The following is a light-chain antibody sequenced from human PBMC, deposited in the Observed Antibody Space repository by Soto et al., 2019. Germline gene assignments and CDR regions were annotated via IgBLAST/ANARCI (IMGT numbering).Light chain of an antibody. CDR3: QHYSSSPPAIP. CDR2: GAS. Sequence: EIVLTQSPGTLSLSPGERATLSCRASQSVTSGYLAWYQQQPNQAPRLLIYGASYRATGIPDRFSGGGSGTHFTLTISRLEPEDFAVYYCQHYSSSPPAIPFGQGTRLEIK. V-gene: IGKV3-20*01. CDR1: QSVTSGY. J-gene: IGKJ5*01.